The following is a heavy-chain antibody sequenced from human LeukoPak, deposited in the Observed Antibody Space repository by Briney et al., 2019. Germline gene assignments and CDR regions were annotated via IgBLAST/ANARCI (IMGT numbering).Heavy chain of an antibody. V-gene: IGHV4-59*01. D-gene: IGHD5-18*01. CDR3: ARSVGFLDTAMSYFDY. J-gene: IGHJ4*02. CDR2: IYYGGST. CDR1: GFTFSSYA. Sequence: PGGSLRLSCAASGFTFSSYAMSWIRQPPGKGLEWIGYIYYGGSTNYNPSLKSRVTISVDTSKNQFSLKLSSVTAADTAVYYCARSVGFLDTAMSYFDYWGQGTLVTVSS.